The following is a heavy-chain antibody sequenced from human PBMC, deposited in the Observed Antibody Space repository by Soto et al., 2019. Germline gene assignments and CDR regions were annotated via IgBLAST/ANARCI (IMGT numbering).Heavy chain of an antibody. CDR1: GYDFSTYW. D-gene: IGHD3-3*01. J-gene: IGHJ6*02. CDR2: IYPGDSDT. Sequence: GESLKISCKGSGYDFSTYWIGWLRQMPGEGLDLMGLIYPGDSDTKYSPSFQGRVTISADQSINTAYLQWSSLKASDTAMYYCARFYDFWSGPYYYGMDVWGRGTTVTVS. CDR3: ARFYDFWSGPYYYGMDV. V-gene: IGHV5-51*01.